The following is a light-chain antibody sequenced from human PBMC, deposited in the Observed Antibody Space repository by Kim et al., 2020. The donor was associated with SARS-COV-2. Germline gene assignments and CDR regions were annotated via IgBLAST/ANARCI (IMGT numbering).Light chain of an antibody. CDR1: KLGDKY. Sequence: SVSPGQTASLTCSGHKLGDKYACWYQQKPGLSPVLVIYQDSKRPSGIPERISGSNSGNTATLTISGTQAMDEADYYCQAWDSSTGVFGTGTKVTVL. CDR3: QAWDSSTGV. CDR2: QDS. J-gene: IGLJ1*01. V-gene: IGLV3-1*01.